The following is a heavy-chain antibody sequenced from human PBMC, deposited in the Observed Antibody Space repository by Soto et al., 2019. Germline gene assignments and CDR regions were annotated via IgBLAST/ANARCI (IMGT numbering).Heavy chain of an antibody. Sequence: QVQLQQWGAGLLKPSETLSLTCAVSGGSFSVYYWSWIRQTPGKGLEWIGEINHSGSTNYSPSLKSRVTISLDTSKHQFSLKVTSVTAADTAVYYCARGGYYAPRDVWGQGTTVTVSS. J-gene: IGHJ6*02. CDR3: ARGGYYAPRDV. V-gene: IGHV4-34*02. CDR2: INHSGST. D-gene: IGHD2-15*01. CDR1: GGSFSVYY.